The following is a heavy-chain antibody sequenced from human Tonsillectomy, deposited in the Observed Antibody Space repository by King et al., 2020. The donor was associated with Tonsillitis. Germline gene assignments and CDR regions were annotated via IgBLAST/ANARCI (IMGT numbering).Heavy chain of an antibody. CDR2: MYYIGTS. CDR1: GGSISSSDQY. D-gene: IGHD1-26*01. J-gene: IGHJ4*02. CDR3: ARYVSGSFDY. V-gene: IGHV4-39*01. Sequence: QLQESGPGVVKPSETLSLTCTVSGGSISSSDQYWAWIRQPPGKGLEWIGYMYYIGTSFYNPSLKSRITISGGTSGNRFSLKLSSVTAADTAVYFCARYVSGSFDYWGQGALVTVSS.